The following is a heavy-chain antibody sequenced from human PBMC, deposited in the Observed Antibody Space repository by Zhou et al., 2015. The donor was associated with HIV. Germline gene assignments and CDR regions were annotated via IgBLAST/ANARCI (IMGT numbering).Heavy chain of an antibody. D-gene: IGHD6-13*01. CDR3: AREGGWPEQQLRAFDI. CDR2: IIPIFGTA. V-gene: IGHV1-69*01. J-gene: IGHJ3*02. CDR1: GGTFSSYA. Sequence: QVQLVQSGAEVKKPGSSVKVSCKASGGTFSSYAISWVRQAPGQGLEWMGGIIPIFGTANYAQKFQGRVTITADESTSTAYMELSSLRSEDTAVYYCAREGGWPEQQLRAFDIWGQGDNGHRLF.